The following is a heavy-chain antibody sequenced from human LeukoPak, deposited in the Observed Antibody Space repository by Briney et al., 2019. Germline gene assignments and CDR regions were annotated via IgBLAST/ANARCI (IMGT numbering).Heavy chain of an antibody. CDR1: GASVSSDNYY. D-gene: IGHD3-10*01. J-gene: IGHJ4*02. Sequence: SETLSLTCTVSGASVSSDNYYWSWIRQPPGKGLEWIGHIYYSGDTNYNPSLKSRVTISVDRSKNQFSLTLRSLTASDTALYSCARVWRGTMFDYWGQGALVTVSS. CDR2: IYYSGDT. V-gene: IGHV4-61*01. CDR3: ARVWRGTMFDY.